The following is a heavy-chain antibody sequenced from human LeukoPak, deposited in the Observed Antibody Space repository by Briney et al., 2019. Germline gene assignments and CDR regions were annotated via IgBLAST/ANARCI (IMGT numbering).Heavy chain of an antibody. Sequence: SGTLSLTCAVSGGSISSDSWWSWVRQPPGKGLEWIGSNSGSTYYNPSLKSRVTVSIDTSKNQFSLKLSSVTAADTAVYYCARGNLYGSGSYYFDYWGQGTLVTVSS. CDR2: NSGST. J-gene: IGHJ4*02. D-gene: IGHD3-10*01. CDR1: GGSISSDSW. CDR3: ARGNLYGSGSYYFDY. V-gene: IGHV4-4*02.